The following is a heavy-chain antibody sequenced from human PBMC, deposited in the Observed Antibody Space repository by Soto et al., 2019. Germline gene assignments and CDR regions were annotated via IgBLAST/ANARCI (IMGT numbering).Heavy chain of an antibody. CDR3: ARREEDYTNWFDP. CDR1: GYNFINYW. D-gene: IGHD4-4*01. Sequence: ESLKISCKGSGYNFINYWIVWVRQRPGKGLEWMGIIYPGDSDTRYSPSFHGQVTISADKSISTAYLQWSSLKASDTARYYGARREEDYTNWFDPWGQGTLVTVSS. J-gene: IGHJ5*02. CDR2: IYPGDSDT. V-gene: IGHV5-51*01.